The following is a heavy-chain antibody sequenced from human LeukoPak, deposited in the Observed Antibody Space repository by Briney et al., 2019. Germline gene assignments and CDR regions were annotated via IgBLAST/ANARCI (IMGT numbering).Heavy chain of an antibody. J-gene: IGHJ4*02. CDR3: ARVINDILTAPIDY. D-gene: IGHD3-9*01. CDR2: ICSSGSTI. CDR1: GFTFSDYY. V-gene: IGHV3-11*04. Sequence: GGSLRLSCAPSGFTFSDYYMSWIREAPGKGLEWGSYICSSGSTIYYAHSVKGRFTISGDNANNSLYLQMNSLRAEDTAVYYCARVINDILTAPIDYWGQGTLVTVSS.